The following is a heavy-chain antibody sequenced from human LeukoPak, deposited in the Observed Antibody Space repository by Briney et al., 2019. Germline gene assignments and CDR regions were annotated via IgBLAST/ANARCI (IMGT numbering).Heavy chain of an antibody. J-gene: IGHJ4*02. CDR1: GGSISSGGYS. CDR3: ARHRIVVAIFDY. D-gene: IGHD3-22*01. Sequence: SQTLSLTCAVSGGSISSGGYSWSWIRQPPGKGLEWIGYIYHSGSTYYNPSLKSRVTISVDRSKNQFSLKLSSVTAADTAVYYCARHRIVVAIFDYWGQGTLVTVSS. CDR2: IYHSGST. V-gene: IGHV4-30-2*01.